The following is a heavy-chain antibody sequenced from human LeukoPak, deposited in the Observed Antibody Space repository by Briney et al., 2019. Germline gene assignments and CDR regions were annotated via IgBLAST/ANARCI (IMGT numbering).Heavy chain of an antibody. V-gene: IGHV3-11*06. CDR3: ARDNRPFDY. J-gene: IGHJ4*02. Sequence: RAGGSLRLSCAASGFTFGDYYMSWIRQAPGKGLEWVSYISSTSSYTNYADSVMGRFTIYRDNAKNSLYLQMNSLRAEDTAVYYCARDNRPFDYWGQGTLVTVSS. CDR1: GFTFGDYY. CDR2: ISSTSSYT.